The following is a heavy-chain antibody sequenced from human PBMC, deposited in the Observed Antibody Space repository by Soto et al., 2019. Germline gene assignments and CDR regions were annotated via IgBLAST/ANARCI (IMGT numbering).Heavy chain of an antibody. CDR3: ASHVERQLHYYYYYGMDV. D-gene: IGHD1-1*01. Sequence: PGESLKISCKGSGYSFTSYWISWVRQMPGKGLEWMGRIDPSDSYTNYSPSFQGHVTISADKSISTAYLQWSSLKASDTAMYYCASHVERQLHYYYYYGMDVWGQGTTVTVSS. CDR1: GYSFTSYW. J-gene: IGHJ6*02. V-gene: IGHV5-10-1*01. CDR2: IDPSDSYT.